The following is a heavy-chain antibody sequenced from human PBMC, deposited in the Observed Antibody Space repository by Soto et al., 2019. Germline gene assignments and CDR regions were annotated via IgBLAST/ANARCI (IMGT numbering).Heavy chain of an antibody. D-gene: IGHD4-17*01. V-gene: IGHV5-51*01. CDR2: IYPGDSDT. CDR1: GYSFTTTC. J-gene: IGHJ4*02. Sequence: PGESLKISCKGSGYSFTTTCIVGLRQMPGKGLEWMGIIYPGDSDTRYSPSFQGQVTISADKSISTAYLQWSSLKASDTAMYYCAISDYGILNDYSGQATFVSVSS. CDR3: AISDYGILNDY.